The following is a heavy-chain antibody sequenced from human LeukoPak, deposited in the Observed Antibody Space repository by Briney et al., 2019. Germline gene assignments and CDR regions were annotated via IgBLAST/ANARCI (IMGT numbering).Heavy chain of an antibody. CDR3: ARVAATRWLQFGYFDY. Sequence: GGSLRLSCAASGFTFTSYSMNWVRQAPGKGLEWVSSISSSSSYIYYADSVKGRFTISRDNAKNSLYLQMNSLRAEDTAVYYCARVAATRWLQFGYFDYWGQGTLVTVSS. J-gene: IGHJ4*02. D-gene: IGHD5-24*01. CDR2: ISSSSSYI. V-gene: IGHV3-21*01. CDR1: GFTFTSYS.